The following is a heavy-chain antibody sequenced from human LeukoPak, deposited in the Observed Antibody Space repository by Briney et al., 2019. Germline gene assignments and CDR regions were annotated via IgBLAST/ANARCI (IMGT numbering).Heavy chain of an antibody. V-gene: IGHV3-30-3*01. CDR2: ISYDGDNE. D-gene: IGHD3-16*01. J-gene: IGHJ6*02. CDR3: ARVRGGRSWYYYGMDV. CDR1: GFTFSNFA. Sequence: PGRSLRLSCAASGFTFSNFAMHWVRQAPGKGLEWVAVISYDGDNEYYADSVKGKFTISRDNSKDRLYLQMNSLRPEDTAMYYCARVRGGRSWYYYGMDVWGRGTTVTVSS.